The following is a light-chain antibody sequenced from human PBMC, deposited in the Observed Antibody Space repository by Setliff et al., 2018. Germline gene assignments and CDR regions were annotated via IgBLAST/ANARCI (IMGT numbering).Light chain of an antibody. CDR3: ASWDDNLSGWV. CDR1: TSDLGSYNL. Sequence: QSALTQPASVSGSPGQSITISCTGATSDLGSYNLVSWYQQHPGEAPKLILYEVTQRPSGVPARFSGSKSGTSASLAISGLQSEDEADYHCASWDDNLSGWVFGGGTKVTVL. J-gene: IGLJ3*02. CDR2: EVT. V-gene: IGLV2-14*02.